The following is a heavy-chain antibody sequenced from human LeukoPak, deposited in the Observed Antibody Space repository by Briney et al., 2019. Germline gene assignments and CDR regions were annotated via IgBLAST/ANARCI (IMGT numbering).Heavy chain of an antibody. J-gene: IGHJ4*02. V-gene: IGHV3-21*01. Sequence: GGSLRLSCAASGFTFSSYTMNWVRQAPGKGLEWVSSITSSSSYIYYADSVEGRFTISRDNAKNSLYLQMNSLRAEDTAVYYCTSQTDSDYWGQGTLVTVSS. CDR2: ITSSSSYI. CDR3: TSQTDSDY. D-gene: IGHD3-22*01. CDR1: GFTFSSYT.